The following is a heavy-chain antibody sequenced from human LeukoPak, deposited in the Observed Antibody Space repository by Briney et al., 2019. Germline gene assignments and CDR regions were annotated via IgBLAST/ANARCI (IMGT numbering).Heavy chain of an antibody. D-gene: IGHD5-12*01. Sequence: GGSLRLSCAASGFIFTNYFMSWVRQAPGKGLEWVASIKHDGSEKYYVDSVRGRFTISRDNTMNSLYLQMSSLRAGDTAVYYCARVGLVDIVATITRGYYFDYWGQGTLVTVSS. CDR3: ARVGLVDIVATITRGYYFDY. V-gene: IGHV3-7*01. J-gene: IGHJ4*02. CDR2: IKHDGSEK. CDR1: GFIFTNYF.